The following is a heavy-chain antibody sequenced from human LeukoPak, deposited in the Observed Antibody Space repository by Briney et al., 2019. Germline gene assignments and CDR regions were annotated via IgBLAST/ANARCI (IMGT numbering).Heavy chain of an antibody. Sequence: PSETLSLTCAVSGGSISGGGYSWSWIRQPPGKGLEWIGYIYHSGSTYYNPSLKSRVTISVDRSKNQFSLKLSSVTAADTAVYYCARGSLSSARRGSYYFDYWGQGTLVTVSS. V-gene: IGHV4-30-2*01. J-gene: IGHJ4*02. CDR2: IYHSGST. D-gene: IGHD2-2*01. CDR1: GGSISGGGYS. CDR3: ARGSLSSARRGSYYFDY.